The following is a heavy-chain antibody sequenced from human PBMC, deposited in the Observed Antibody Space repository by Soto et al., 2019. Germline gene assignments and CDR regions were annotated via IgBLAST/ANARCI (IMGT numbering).Heavy chain of an antibody. CDR3: ARGRHDIVLMVYASRNKSRFDY. Sequence: TSETLSLTCTVSGGSISSGGYYWSWIRQHPGKGLEWIGEINHSGSTNYNPSLKSRVTISVDTSKNQFSLKLSSVTAADTAVYYCARGRHDIVLMVYASRNKSRFDYWGQGTLVTVSS. V-gene: IGHV4-31*03. CDR2: INHSGST. CDR1: GGSISSGGYY. D-gene: IGHD2-8*01. J-gene: IGHJ4*02.